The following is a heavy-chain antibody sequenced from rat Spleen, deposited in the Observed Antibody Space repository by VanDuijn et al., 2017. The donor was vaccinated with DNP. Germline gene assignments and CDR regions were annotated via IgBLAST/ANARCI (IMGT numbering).Heavy chain of an antibody. Sequence: EVQLVESGGDLVQPGRSLKLSCAASGFTFSDYGMAWVLQAPTKGLEWVASISYDGGSTYYRDSVKGRFTISRDDAKNTLYLQMNSLRSEDTATYYCARPNYGGYEGWFAYWGQGTLVTVSS. D-gene: IGHD1-11*01. J-gene: IGHJ3*01. V-gene: IGHV5S23*01. CDR2: ISYDGGST. CDR1: GFTFSDYG. CDR3: ARPNYGGYEGWFAY.